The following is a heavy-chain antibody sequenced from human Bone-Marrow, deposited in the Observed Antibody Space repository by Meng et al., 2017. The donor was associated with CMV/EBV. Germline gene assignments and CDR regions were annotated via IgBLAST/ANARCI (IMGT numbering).Heavy chain of an antibody. CDR1: GFTFTSSA. V-gene: IGHV1-58*01. D-gene: IGHD2-15*01. CDR2: IVVGSGNT. Sequence: SVKVSCKASGFTFTSSAVQWVRQARGQRLEWIGWIVVGSGNTNYAQKFQERATITRDMSTSTAYMELSSLRSEDTAVYYCAADATVRHSGGGYWGQGTLVTVSS. J-gene: IGHJ4*02. CDR3: AADATVRHSGGGY.